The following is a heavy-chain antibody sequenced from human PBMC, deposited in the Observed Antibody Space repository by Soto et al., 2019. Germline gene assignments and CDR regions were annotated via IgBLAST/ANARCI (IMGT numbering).Heavy chain of an antibody. CDR3: ARVRIYHYYGMDV. CDR1: GGSFSGYY. D-gene: IGHD2-15*01. V-gene: IGHV4-34*01. CDR2: INHSGST. J-gene: IGHJ6*02. Sequence: KASETLSLTCAVYGGSFSGYYWSWIRQPPGKGLEWIGEINHSGSTNYNPSLKSRVTISVDTSKNQFSLKLSSVTAADTAVYYCARVRIYHYYGMDVWGQGTTVTVSS.